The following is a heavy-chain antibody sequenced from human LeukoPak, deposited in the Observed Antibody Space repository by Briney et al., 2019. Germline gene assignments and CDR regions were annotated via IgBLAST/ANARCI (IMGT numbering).Heavy chain of an antibody. CDR2: ICLSADI. D-gene: IGHD1-14*01. CDR1: GGSISNWC. Sequence: SETLSLTCSVSGGSISNWCWNWIRQPAGKRLEWIGTICLSADINYKPSLKSRLTMSPDMSNNEISLKLTSVTAADTAVYYCATGLGVFDYWGRGILVTVSS. CDR3: ATGLGVFDY. V-gene: IGHV4-4*07. J-gene: IGHJ4*02.